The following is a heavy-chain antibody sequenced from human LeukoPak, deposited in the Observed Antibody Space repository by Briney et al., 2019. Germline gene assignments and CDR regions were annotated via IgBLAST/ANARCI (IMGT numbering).Heavy chain of an antibody. CDR2: IYSDGRP. D-gene: IGHD3-22*01. V-gene: IGHV3-66*01. Sequence: GGSLRLSCAASGFTVSSNYMSWVRQAPGKGLEWVSVIYSDGRPFYADSVQGRFTISRDNSKNTLYLQMNSLRAEDTAVYYCARESNSGYYLRYWGQGTLVTVSS. J-gene: IGHJ4*02. CDR1: GFTVSSNY. CDR3: ARESNSGYYLRY.